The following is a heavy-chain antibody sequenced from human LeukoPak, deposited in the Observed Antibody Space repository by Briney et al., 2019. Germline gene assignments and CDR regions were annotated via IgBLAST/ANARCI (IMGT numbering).Heavy chain of an antibody. V-gene: IGHV3-74*01. CDR2: INSDGSTT. Sequence: PGGALRLSCAPSGFTFSSYWMHWVREAPGQGLGWVSRINSDGSTTTYAVSVKGRFTIPKDNANDTLYLQMTSLRAEDTAVYYCAIATYYYDSSGYRAIYYFDYWGQGTLVTVSS. CDR1: GFTFSSYW. D-gene: IGHD3-22*01. J-gene: IGHJ4*02. CDR3: AIATYYYDSSGYRAIYYFDY.